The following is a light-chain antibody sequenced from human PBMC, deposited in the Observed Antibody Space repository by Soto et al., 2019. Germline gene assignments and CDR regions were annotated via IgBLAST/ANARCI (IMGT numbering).Light chain of an antibody. CDR2: AAS. Sequence: DIQLTQSPSFLSASVGDRVTITCRASQGISTFLAWYQQKPGKAPKLLIYAASILQSGVPSRFRGSGSGTDFTLTISRLQPEDFETYFCQQLNSYPLTFGGGTKVDIK. CDR1: QGISTF. V-gene: IGKV1-9*01. CDR3: QQLNSYPLT. J-gene: IGKJ4*01.